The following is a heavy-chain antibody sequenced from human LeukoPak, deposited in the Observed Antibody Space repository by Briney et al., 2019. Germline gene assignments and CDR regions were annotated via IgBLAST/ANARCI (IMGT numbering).Heavy chain of an antibody. CDR2: IIPILGIA. Sequence: SVKVSCKASGGTFSSYAISWVRQAPGQGLEWMGRIIPILGIANYAQKFQGRVTITADKSTSTAYMELSSPRSEDTAVYYCARERYGDYWFDPWGQGTLVTVSS. CDR1: GGTFSSYA. J-gene: IGHJ5*02. V-gene: IGHV1-69*04. D-gene: IGHD4-17*01. CDR3: ARERYGDYWFDP.